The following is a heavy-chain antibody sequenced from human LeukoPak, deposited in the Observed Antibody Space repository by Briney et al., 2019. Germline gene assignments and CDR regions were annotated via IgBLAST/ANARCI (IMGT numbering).Heavy chain of an antibody. CDR1: GYTFTGYY. CDR3: ARDYDFWSGYPDY. CDR2: INPNSGGT. J-gene: IGHJ4*02. D-gene: IGHD3-3*01. V-gene: IGHV1-2*06. Sequence: ASVKVSCKASGYTFTGYYMHWVRQAPGQGLEWMGRINPNSGGTNYAQKFQGRVTMTRDTSISTAYMELSRLRSDDTAVYYCARDYDFWSGYPDYWGQGTLVTVSS.